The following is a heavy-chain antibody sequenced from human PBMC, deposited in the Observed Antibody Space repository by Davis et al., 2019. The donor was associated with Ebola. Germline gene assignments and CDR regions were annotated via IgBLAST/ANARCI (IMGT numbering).Heavy chain of an antibody. D-gene: IGHD5-12*01. Sequence: SETLSLTCAVYGGSFSSYYWSWIRQPPGKGLEWIGEINHSGSTNYNPSLKSRVTISVDTSKNQFSLKLSSVTAADTAVYYCARVGGYDYGAYYYYGMDAWDQGTTVTVSS. CDR2: INHSGST. V-gene: IGHV4-34*01. CDR1: GGSFSSYY. CDR3: ARVGGYDYGAYYYYGMDA. J-gene: IGHJ6*02.